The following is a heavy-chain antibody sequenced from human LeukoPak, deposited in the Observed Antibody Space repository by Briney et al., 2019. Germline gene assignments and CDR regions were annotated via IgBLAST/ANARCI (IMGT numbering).Heavy chain of an antibody. V-gene: IGHV1-18*01. CDR3: ASSFTGSYYGMDYFDY. D-gene: IGHD1-26*01. Sequence: ASVKVSCXASGYTFTSYGISWVRQAPGQGLGWMGWISAYNGNTNYAQKLQGRVTMTTDTSTSTAYMELRSLRSDDTAVYYCASSFTGSYYGMDYFDYWGQGTLVTVSS. CDR2: ISAYNGNT. J-gene: IGHJ4*02. CDR1: GYTFTSYG.